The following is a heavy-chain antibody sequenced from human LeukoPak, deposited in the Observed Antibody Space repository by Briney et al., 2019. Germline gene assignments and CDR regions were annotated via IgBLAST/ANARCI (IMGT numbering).Heavy chain of an antibody. CDR3: ARDRSLRELWLRNWFDP. J-gene: IGHJ5*02. CDR2: IIPIFGTA. CDR1: GGTFSSYA. D-gene: IGHD5-18*01. V-gene: IGHV1-69*13. Sequence: SVKVSCKASGGTFSSYAISWVRQAPGQGLEWMGGIIPIFGTANYAQKFQGRVTITADESTSTAYMELSGLRSEDTAVYYCARDRSLRELWLRNWFDPWGQGTLVTVSS.